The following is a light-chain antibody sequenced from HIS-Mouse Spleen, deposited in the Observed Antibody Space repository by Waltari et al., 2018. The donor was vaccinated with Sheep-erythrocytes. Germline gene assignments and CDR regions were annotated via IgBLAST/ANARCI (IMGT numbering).Light chain of an antibody. CDR3: CSYAGSSTWV. V-gene: IGLV2-23*01. Sequence: LTQPPSVSVAPGKTARITCGGNNIGSKSVHWYQQKPGKAPKLMIYEGSKRPSGVSNRFSGSKSGNTASLTISGLQAEDEADYYCCSYAGSSTWVFGGGTKLTVL. CDR2: EGS. CDR1: NIGSKS. J-gene: IGLJ3*02.